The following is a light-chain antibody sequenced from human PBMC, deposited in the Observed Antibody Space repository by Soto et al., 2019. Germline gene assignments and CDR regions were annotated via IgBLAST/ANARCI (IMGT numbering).Light chain of an antibody. CDR2: SAS. CDR1: QGIGVR. V-gene: IGKV1-12*01. Sequence: DIQMTQSPSSLSASIGYRFTITCRASQGIGVRLAWFQQKPGKAPQYLIQSASTLASGVPSRFSGSGSGTDFTLTISSLQPEDVAAYYCQKYNSAPLTFGGGTKVDIK. J-gene: IGKJ4*01. CDR3: QKYNSAPLT.